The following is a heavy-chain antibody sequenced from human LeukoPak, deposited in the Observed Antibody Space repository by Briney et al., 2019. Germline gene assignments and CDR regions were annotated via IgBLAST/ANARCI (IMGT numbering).Heavy chain of an antibody. J-gene: IGHJ6*02. CDR2: INHSGRT. Sequence: LRLSGAASGFTVTNNYVTWVRQPPGKGLEWIGEINHSGRTNYNTSLKSRATISVDTSKKQFSLNLSSVTAADTAVYYCARVRYTHGYRVPIYAMDVWGQGTTVTVSS. D-gene: IGHD3-16*02. V-gene: IGHV4-34*01. CDR3: ARVRYTHGYRVPIYAMDV. CDR1: GFTVTNNY.